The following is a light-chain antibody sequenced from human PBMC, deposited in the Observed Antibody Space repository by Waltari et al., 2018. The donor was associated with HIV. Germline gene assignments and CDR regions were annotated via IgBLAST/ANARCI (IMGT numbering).Light chain of an antibody. CDR2: DAS. V-gene: IGKV1-9*01. Sequence: DIQLTQSPSFVSASVGDRVTITCRASQGVSSYIAWYQQKPGKAPNLLVFDASTLESGVPSRFSGSASGTDFTLTISSLQPEDLATYYCRGLFTFGPGTKVEIK. J-gene: IGKJ3*01. CDR1: QGVSSY. CDR3: RGLFT.